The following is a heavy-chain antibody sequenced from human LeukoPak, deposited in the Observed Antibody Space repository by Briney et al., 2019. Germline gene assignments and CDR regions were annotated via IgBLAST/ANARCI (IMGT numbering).Heavy chain of an antibody. J-gene: IGHJ6*03. D-gene: IGHD4-11*01. CDR3: ARAIDYSNYEGDYYYYYYMDV. CDR2: IYTSGST. Sequence: SETLSLTCTVSGGSNSSYYWSWIRQPAGKGLEWIGRIYTSGSTNYNPSLKSRVTMSVDTSKNQFSLKLSSVTAADTAVYYCARAIDYSNYEGDYYYYYYMDVWGKGTTVTVSS. V-gene: IGHV4-4*07. CDR1: GGSNSSYY.